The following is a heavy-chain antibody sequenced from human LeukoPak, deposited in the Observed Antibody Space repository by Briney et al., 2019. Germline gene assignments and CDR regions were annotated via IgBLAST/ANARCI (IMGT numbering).Heavy chain of an antibody. D-gene: IGHD6-13*01. J-gene: IGHJ4*02. Sequence: SETLSLTCTVSGASVTSGGFYWSWIRQPPGKGLEWLGYIHQSGDTYSNPSLKSRATVSMDTSTNQFSLNLRFVTAADTAVYYCARLKAADPQLDWWGQGTLVTVS. CDR1: GASVTSGGFY. V-gene: IGHV4-30-2*01. CDR2: IHQSGDT. CDR3: ARLKAADPQLDW.